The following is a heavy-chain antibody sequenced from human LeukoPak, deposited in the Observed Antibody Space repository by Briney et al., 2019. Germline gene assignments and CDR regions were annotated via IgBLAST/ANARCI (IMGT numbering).Heavy chain of an antibody. J-gene: IGHJ3*02. CDR2: IYYSGTT. Sequence: SETLSLTCTVSGGSISGYYWSWIRQPPGKGLEWIGYIYYSGTTNYNPSLKSRVTISVDTSKSQFSLKLSSVTAADTAVYYCARERSYGDAFDIWGQGTMVTVSS. CDR1: GGSISGYY. CDR3: ARERSYGDAFDI. D-gene: IGHD5-18*01. V-gene: IGHV4-59*01.